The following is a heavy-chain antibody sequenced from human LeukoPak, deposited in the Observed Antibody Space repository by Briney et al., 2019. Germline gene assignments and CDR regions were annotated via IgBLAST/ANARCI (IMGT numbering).Heavy chain of an antibody. V-gene: IGHV4-59*08. CDR2: IYYSGST. J-gene: IGHJ3*02. Sequence: SETLSLTCTVSGGSISSYYWSWIRQPPGKGLEWIGYIYYSGSTNYNPSLKSRVTISVDTSKNQFSLKLSSVTAADTAVYYCARAETTHGAFDIWGQGTMVTVSS. CDR3: ARAETTHGAFDI. D-gene: IGHD4-17*01. CDR1: GGSISSYY.